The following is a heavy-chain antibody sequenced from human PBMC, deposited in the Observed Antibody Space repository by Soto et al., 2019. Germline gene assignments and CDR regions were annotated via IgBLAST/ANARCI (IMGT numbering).Heavy chain of an antibody. CDR2: INPSGGST. J-gene: IGHJ6*02. CDR1: GYTFTSYY. CDR3: ARDSDCSSTSCYAGHYYYGMDV. Sequence: ASVKVSCKASGYTFTSYYMHWVRQAPGQGLEWVGIINPSGGSTSYAQKFQGRVTMTRDTSTSTVYMELSSLRSEDTAVYYCARDSDCSSTSCYAGHYYYGMDVWGQGTTVTVSS. D-gene: IGHD2-2*01. V-gene: IGHV1-46*01.